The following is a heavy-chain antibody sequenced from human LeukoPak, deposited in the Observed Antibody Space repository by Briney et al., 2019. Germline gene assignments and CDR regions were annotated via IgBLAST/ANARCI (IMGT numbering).Heavy chain of an antibody. V-gene: IGHV3-21*04. J-gene: IGHJ3*01. CDR2: ISSSSSYI. Sequence: GGSLRLSCAASGFTFSSYSMNWVRQAPGKGLEWVSSISSSSSYIYYADSVKGRFTISRDNAKNSLYLQMNSLRAEDTAMYYCAKDAIDHNGVYDAFDVWGQGTMVTVS. CDR1: GFTFSSYS. CDR3: AKDAIDHNGVYDAFDV. D-gene: IGHD1-1*01.